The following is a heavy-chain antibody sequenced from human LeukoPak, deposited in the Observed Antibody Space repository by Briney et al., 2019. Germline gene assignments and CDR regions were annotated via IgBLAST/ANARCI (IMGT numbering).Heavy chain of an antibody. V-gene: IGHV1-46*01. CDR2: INPSGGST. CDR1: GYTFTMYY. J-gene: IGHJ4*02. D-gene: IGHD3-10*01. CDR3: GRDPADRECDY. Sequence: ASVKVLFKASGYTFTMYYTHWVRQAPGQGLEWMGIINPSGGSTSYAQKFQGRVTITRDTSTRTVYMELSSLRSEDTAVYYCGRDPADRECDYCGQGTLVTVPS.